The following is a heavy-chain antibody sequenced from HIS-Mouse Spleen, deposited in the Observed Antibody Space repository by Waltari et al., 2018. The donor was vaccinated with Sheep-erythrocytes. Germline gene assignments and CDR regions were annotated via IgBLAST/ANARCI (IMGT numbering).Heavy chain of an antibody. J-gene: IGHJ4*02. CDR3: AIYGSGRYAYFDY. Sequence: QVQLQESGPGLVKPSQTLSLTCTVSGGSISSGDYYWSWIRQPPGKGLEWIGYSYYSGSTYYNPSLKSRVTISVDTSKNQFSLKLSSVTAADTAVYCCAIYGSGRYAYFDYWGQGTLVTVSS. CDR2: SYYSGST. V-gene: IGHV4-30-4*01. D-gene: IGHD3-10*01. CDR1: GGSISSGDYY.